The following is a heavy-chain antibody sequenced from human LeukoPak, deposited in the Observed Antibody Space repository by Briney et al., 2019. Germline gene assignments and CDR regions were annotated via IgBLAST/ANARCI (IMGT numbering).Heavy chain of an antibody. CDR1: GFTVSSNY. Sequence: PGGSLRLSCAASGFTVSSNYMSWVRQAPGKGLEWVSVIYSGGSTYYADSVKGRFTISRDNSKNTLHLQMNSLRAEDTAVYYCARDGDCTNGVCYTDYWGQGTLVTVSS. J-gene: IGHJ4*02. CDR3: ARDGDCTNGVCYTDY. D-gene: IGHD2-8*01. CDR2: IYSGGST. V-gene: IGHV3-66*01.